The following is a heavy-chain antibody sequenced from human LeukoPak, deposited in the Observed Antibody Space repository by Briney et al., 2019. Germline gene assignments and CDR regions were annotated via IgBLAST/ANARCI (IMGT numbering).Heavy chain of an antibody. CDR2: INYSGPT. CDR3: ARGGRGDHFDF. D-gene: IGHD3-16*01. V-gene: IGHV4-59*11. Sequence: SETLSLTCTVSGDSIGSHYWSWIRQSPEKGLEWIGFINYSGPTSYSPSLKSRVTMSVDTSNNQFSLRLRSVSAAETAVYYCARGGRGDHFDFWGQGALVTVSS. CDR1: GDSIGSHY. J-gene: IGHJ4*02.